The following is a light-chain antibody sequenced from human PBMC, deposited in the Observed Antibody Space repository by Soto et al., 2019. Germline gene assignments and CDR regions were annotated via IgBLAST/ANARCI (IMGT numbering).Light chain of an antibody. V-gene: IGLV2-11*01. CDR1: SSDVGLYNY. J-gene: IGLJ1*01. CDR3: CSYAGSTRYV. Sequence: QSALTQPRSVSGSPGQSVTISCTGTSSDVGLYNYVSWYQQHPGKAPKVMIYDVSERPSGVPDRFSGSKSGDTSSLTISGLQAEDEADYYCCSYAGSTRYVFGTGTKVTVL. CDR2: DVS.